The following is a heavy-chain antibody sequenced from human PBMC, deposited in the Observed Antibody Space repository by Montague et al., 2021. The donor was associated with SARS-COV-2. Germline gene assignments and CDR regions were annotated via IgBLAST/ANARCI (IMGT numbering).Heavy chain of an antibody. V-gene: IGHV2-5*02. J-gene: IGHJ5*02. CDR1: GFSLSTSGVG. Sequence: PALVKPTQTLTLTCTFSGFSLSTSGVGVGWIRQPPGKALEWLALXYWDDDKRYSPSLKRRLTITKDTSKNQVVLTMTNMDPVDTATYYCAHKLYGINRRWFDPWGQGTPVTVSS. CDR3: AHKLYGINRRWFDP. D-gene: IGHD1-14*01. CDR2: XYWDDDK.